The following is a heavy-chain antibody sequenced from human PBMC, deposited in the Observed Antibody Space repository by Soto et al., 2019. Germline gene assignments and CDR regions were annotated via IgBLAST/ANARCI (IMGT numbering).Heavy chain of an antibody. Sequence: QVQLVQSGAEVKKPGASVKVSCKASGYTFTGYYMHWVRQAPGQGLEWMGWINPNSGGTNYAQKFQGWVTMTRDTSISTAYMELSRLRSDDTAVYYCARGVKYNWNYEFDAFDIWGQGTMVTVSS. CDR3: ARGVKYNWNYEFDAFDI. CDR1: GYTFTGYY. V-gene: IGHV1-2*04. J-gene: IGHJ3*02. CDR2: INPNSGGT. D-gene: IGHD1-7*01.